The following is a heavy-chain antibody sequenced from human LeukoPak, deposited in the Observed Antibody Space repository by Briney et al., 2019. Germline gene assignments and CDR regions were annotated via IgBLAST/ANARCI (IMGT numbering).Heavy chain of an antibody. Sequence: ASVKVSCKASGGTFSSYAISWVRQAPGQGLEWMGGIIPNFGTANYAQKFQGRVTITADKSTSTAYMELSSLRSEDTAVYYCAREGYYGSYFDYWGQGTLVTVSS. J-gene: IGHJ4*02. CDR2: IIPNFGTA. CDR3: AREGYYGSYFDY. CDR1: GGTFSSYA. D-gene: IGHD3-10*01. V-gene: IGHV1-69*06.